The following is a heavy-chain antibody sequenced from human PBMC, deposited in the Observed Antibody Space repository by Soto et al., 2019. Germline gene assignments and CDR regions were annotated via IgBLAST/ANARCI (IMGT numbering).Heavy chain of an antibody. J-gene: IGHJ5*02. V-gene: IGHV4-34*02. CDR3: ATRITVFGLLIPPFDP. CDR2: INHTGGT. CDR1: GGSVNGYY. D-gene: IGHD3-3*01. Sequence: QVHLQQWGAGLLKPSETLSLTCAVYGGSVNGYYWNWIRQPPGKGLEWIGEINHTGGTHYNPSLKRRVTMSVDTSKNQFSLRLSSVPAADTAIYYRATRITVFGLLIPPFDPWGQGTQVTVSS.